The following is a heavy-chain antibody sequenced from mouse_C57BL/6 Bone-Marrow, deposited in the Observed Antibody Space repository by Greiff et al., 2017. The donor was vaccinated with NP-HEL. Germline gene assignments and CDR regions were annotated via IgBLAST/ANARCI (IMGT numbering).Heavy chain of an antibody. CDR3: TTNIYYYGRPYFDV. CDR2: IDPEDGDT. V-gene: IGHV14-1*01. D-gene: IGHD1-1*01. CDR1: GFNIKDYY. J-gene: IGHJ1*03. Sequence: VQLKQSGAELVRPGASVKLSCTASGFNIKDYYMHWVKQRPEQGLEWIGRIDPEDGDTDYAPKFQGKATMTADTSSNTAYLQLSSLTSEVTAVDYCTTNIYYYGRPYFDVWGTGTTVTVSS.